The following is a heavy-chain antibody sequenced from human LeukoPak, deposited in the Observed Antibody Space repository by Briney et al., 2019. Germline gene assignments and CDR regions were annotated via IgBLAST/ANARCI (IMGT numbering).Heavy chain of an antibody. CDR1: GFTFSTYA. CDR3: AKAPFSWFAYIDY. CDR2: INNSGGST. D-gene: IGHD3-10*01. J-gene: IGHJ4*02. Sequence: GGSLRLSCAASGFTFSTYAMSWVRQTPGKGLEWVSIINNSGGSTYYADSVKGRFTIARDNSKNTLYLQMNSLRAEDTAVYYCAKAPFSWFAYIDYWGQGALATVSS. V-gene: IGHV3-23*01.